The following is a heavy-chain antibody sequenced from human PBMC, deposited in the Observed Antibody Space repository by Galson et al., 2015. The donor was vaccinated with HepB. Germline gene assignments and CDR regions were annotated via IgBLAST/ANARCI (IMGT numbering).Heavy chain of an antibody. J-gene: IGHJ3*02. CDR1: GFTFSSDW. V-gene: IGHV3-7*01. D-gene: IGHD3-22*01. CDR2: INLDGSQR. CDR3: ARAGERIDYYDSRQGSAFDI. Sequence: SLRLSCAASGFTFSSDWMSWVRQAPGKGLEWVANINLDGSQRYYVASVKGRFTVSRDNARNSLYLQMDSLRVEDTAVYYCARAGERIDYYDSRQGSAFDIWGQGTMVTVSS.